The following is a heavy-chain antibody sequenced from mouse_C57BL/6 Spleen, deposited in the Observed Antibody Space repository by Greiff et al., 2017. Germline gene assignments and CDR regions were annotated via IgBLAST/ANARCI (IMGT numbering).Heavy chain of an antibody. CDR1: GYAFSSSW. CDR3: TRGDAMDY. CDR2: IYPGDGDI. V-gene: IGHV1-82*01. J-gene: IGHJ4*01. Sequence: QVQLQQSGPELVKPGASVKISCKASGYAFSSSWMNWVQQRPGKGLEWIGRIYPGDGDINYNGKFKGRATLTADKSSSTAYMQLGDLTSEDSAVYYCTRGDAMDYWGQGTSVTVSS.